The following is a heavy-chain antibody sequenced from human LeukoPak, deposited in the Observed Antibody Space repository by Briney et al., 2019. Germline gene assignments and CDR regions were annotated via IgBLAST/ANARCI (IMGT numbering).Heavy chain of an antibody. J-gene: IGHJ6*03. CDR2: IYTSGST. CDR1: GGSISSYY. V-gene: IGHV4-4*09. CDR3: ARPVPYYYYMDV. Sequence: TSSETLSLTCTVSGGSISSYYWSWIRQPPGKGLEWIGYIYTSGSTNYNPSLKSRVTISVDTSKNQFSLKLSSVTAADTAVYYCARPVPYYYYMDVWGKGTTVTVSS.